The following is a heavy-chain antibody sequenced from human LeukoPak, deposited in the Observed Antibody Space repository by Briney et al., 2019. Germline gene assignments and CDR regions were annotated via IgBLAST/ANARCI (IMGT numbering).Heavy chain of an antibody. Sequence: GGSLRLSCAASGFTFSSYSMNWVRQAPGKGLEWVSSISSSSSYIYYADSVKGRFTISRDNAKNSLYLQMNSLRAEDTALYYCARDVWASSNDYVWGSYRSNWFDPWGQGTLVTVSS. CDR1: GFTFSSYS. CDR2: ISSSSSYI. J-gene: IGHJ5*02. D-gene: IGHD3-16*02. CDR3: ARDVWASSNDYVWGSYRSNWFDP. V-gene: IGHV3-21*04.